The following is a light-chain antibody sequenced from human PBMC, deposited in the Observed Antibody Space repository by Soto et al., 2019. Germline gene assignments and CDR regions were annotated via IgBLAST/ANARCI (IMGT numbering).Light chain of an antibody. Sequence: AIQMTQSPSSLSASVGDRVTITCQASQGIRNDLNWYQQKPGKAPKLLIYAASSLQSGVPSKFSGSGSGTDFTLTISSLQPEDFATYYCLQDYNYPRTFGQGTKVEIK. V-gene: IGKV1-6*01. CDR3: LQDYNYPRT. CDR2: AAS. J-gene: IGKJ1*01. CDR1: QGIRND.